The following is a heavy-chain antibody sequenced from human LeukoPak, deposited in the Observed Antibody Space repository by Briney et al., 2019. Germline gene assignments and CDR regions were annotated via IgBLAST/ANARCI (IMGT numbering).Heavy chain of an antibody. Sequence: GESLKISCQGSGYSFTNYWIGWVRQMPEKGLEWMGIIYPGDSDTRYSPSFQGQVTISADKSISTAYLQWSSLKALDTAMYYCARSYGSGSFLLDYWGQGTRVTVSS. CDR2: IYPGDSDT. J-gene: IGHJ4*02. D-gene: IGHD3-10*01. V-gene: IGHV5-51*01. CDR1: GYSFTNYW. CDR3: ARSYGSGSFLLDY.